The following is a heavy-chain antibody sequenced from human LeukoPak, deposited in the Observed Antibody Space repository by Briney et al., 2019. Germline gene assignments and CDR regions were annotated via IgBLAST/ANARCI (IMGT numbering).Heavy chain of an antibody. V-gene: IGHV4-59*01. Sequence: SETLSLTCTDSGGSISTYYWSWIRQPPGKGLEWIGYIYYRGSTKYNPSLKSRVTISVDTSKNQFSLRLSSVTAADTAVYYCASLTFGYNNYFDPWGQGTLVTVSS. CDR2: IYYRGST. D-gene: IGHD5-24*01. J-gene: IGHJ5*02. CDR3: ASLTFGYNNYFDP. CDR1: GGSISTYY.